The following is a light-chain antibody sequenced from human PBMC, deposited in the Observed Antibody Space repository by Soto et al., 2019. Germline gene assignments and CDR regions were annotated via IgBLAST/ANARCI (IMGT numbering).Light chain of an antibody. CDR3: QQRSNWPRT. V-gene: IGKV3-11*01. Sequence: DIVLTQSPATLSLSPGESATLSYRASQSVNSNLAWYQHKPGQAPRLLIYDPSNRATGSPASFSGSVSGTDFTLTISSLEPEDFAVYYCQQRSNWPRTFGQGTKVDIK. CDR2: DPS. J-gene: IGKJ1*01. CDR1: QSVNSN.